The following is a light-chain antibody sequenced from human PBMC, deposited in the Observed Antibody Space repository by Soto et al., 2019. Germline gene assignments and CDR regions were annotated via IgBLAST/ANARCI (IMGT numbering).Light chain of an antibody. J-gene: IGLJ2*01. CDR3: SSYTSYNPLL. CDR1: SSDVGGFNF. CDR2: DVS. V-gene: IGLV2-14*01. Sequence: QSALTQPASVSGSPGQSITISCTGTSSDVGGFNFVSWYQQHPGKAPKVIISDVSDRPSGVSNRSSGSKSGNTASLTIYGLQAEDEADYYCSSYTSYNPLLFVGGTKLTVL.